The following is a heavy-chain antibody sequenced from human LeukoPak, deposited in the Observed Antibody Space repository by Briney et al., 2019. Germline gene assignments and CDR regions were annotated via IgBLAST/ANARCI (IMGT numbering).Heavy chain of an antibody. D-gene: IGHD6-19*01. CDR1: GYTFTGYY. CDR2: INPNSGGT. Sequence: ASVKVSCKASGYTFTGYYMHWVRQAPGQGLEWMGWINPNSGGTNYAQKFQVRGTMTRDTSISTAYMDLRSLRSDDTAVYFCARITYRSGYYNIRLFDYWGQGTLVTVSS. J-gene: IGHJ4*02. CDR3: ARITYRSGYYNIRLFDY. V-gene: IGHV1-2*02.